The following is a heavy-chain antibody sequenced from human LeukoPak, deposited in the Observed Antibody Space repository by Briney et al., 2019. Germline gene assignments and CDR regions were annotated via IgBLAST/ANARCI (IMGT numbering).Heavy chain of an antibody. Sequence: GGSLRLSCAASGFTFSSYAMHWVRQAPGKGLEWVAVISYDGSNKYYADSVKGRFTISRDNSENTLYLQMNSLRAEDTAVYYCASSGYPAPFDYWGQGTLVTVSS. V-gene: IGHV3-30-3*01. CDR2: ISYDGSNK. J-gene: IGHJ4*02. CDR3: ASSGYPAPFDY. D-gene: IGHD3-22*01. CDR1: GFTFSSYA.